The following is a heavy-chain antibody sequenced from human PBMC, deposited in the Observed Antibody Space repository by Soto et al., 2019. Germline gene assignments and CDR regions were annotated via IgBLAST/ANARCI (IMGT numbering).Heavy chain of an antibody. Sequence: QVQLVQSGAEVKKPGASVKVSCKASGYTFTRYYMHLGRLAPGQGLERMGIINPDGGGTSSAQQFQGSVIMTRDTSPGTVYMEMSSLRSEDTAVYYCAVGGNYLSMDVWGQGTKVTVSS. CDR3: AVGGNYLSMDV. CDR2: INPDGGGT. J-gene: IGHJ6*01. V-gene: IGHV1-46*01. CDR1: GYTFTRYY. D-gene: IGHD4-4*01.